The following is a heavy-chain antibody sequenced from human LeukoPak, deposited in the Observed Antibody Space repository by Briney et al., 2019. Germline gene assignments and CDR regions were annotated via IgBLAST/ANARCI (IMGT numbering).Heavy chain of an antibody. CDR1: GGSISSGSYY. V-gene: IGHV4-61*02. D-gene: IGHD2-2*01. J-gene: IGHJ3*02. CDR2: IYTSGST. Sequence: SETLSLTCTVSGGSISSGSYYWSWIRQPAGKGLEWIGRIYTSGSTNYTPSLKSRVTISVDTSKNQFSLKLSSVTAADTAVYYCARESGIVVVPAAPLAFDIWGQGTMVTVSS. CDR3: ARESGIVVVPAAPLAFDI.